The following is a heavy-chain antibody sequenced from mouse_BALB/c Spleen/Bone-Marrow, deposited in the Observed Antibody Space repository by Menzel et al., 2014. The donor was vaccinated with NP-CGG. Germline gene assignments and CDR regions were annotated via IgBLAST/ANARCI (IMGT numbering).Heavy chain of an antibody. J-gene: IGHJ3*01. CDR3: ATYYYGSSLFAY. Sequence: VQLQQSGPELVKPGASVKISCKASGYAFSISWMNWVKQRPGQGLEWIGRIYPGDGDTYYNGQFKGKATLTADKSSSTAYMQLSSLTSVDSAVYYCATYYYGSSLFAYWGQGTLVTVSA. V-gene: IGHV1-82*01. D-gene: IGHD1-1*01. CDR1: GYAFSISW. CDR2: IYPGDGDT.